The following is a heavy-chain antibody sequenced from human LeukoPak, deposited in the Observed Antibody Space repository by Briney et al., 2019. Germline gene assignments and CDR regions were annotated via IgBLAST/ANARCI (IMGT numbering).Heavy chain of an antibody. D-gene: IGHD5-24*01. CDR3: ARQWEDGYSALIDY. Sequence: ASVKVSCKASGYTFTGYYMHWVRQAPGQGLEWMGWINPNSGGTNYAQKFQGRVTMTRDTSISTAYMELSRLRSDDTAVYYCARQWEDGYSALIDYWGQGTLVTVSS. J-gene: IGHJ4*02. V-gene: IGHV1-2*02. CDR1: GYTFTGYY. CDR2: INPNSGGT.